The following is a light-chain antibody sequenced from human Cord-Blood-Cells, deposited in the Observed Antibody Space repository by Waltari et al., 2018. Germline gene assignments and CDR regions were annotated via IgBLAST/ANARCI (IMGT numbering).Light chain of an antibody. V-gene: IGLV2-11*01. J-gene: IGLJ1*01. CDR2: EVS. CDR3: CAYAGSYTYF. CDR1: SSDVGGYNY. Sequence: QSALTQPRSVSGSPGQSVTIPCTGTSSDVGGYNYVYWYQRHPGKAPKPMIYEVSKLVSGVPDRFYGSKSGNTASLTISGLQAEDEADYYCCAYAGSYTYFFVTGSKVTVL.